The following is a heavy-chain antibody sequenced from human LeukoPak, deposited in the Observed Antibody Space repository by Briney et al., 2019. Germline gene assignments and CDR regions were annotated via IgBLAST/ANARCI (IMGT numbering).Heavy chain of an antibody. CDR1: GYSFSDYR. V-gene: IGHV5-51*01. CDR2: IYPGDSDT. CDR3: ARTVGATTARFDY. D-gene: IGHD1-26*01. J-gene: IGHJ4*02. Sequence: GEPLKISCKASGYSFSDYRIGWVRQMPGKGLEWMGIIYPGDSDTRYSPSFQGQVTISADKSVSTAYLQWSSLKAADTAMYYCARTVGATTARFDYWGQGTLVTVSS.